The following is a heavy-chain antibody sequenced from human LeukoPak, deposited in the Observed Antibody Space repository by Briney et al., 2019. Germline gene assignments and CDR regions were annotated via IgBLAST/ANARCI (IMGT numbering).Heavy chain of an antibody. J-gene: IGHJ4*02. Sequence: GGSLRLACAASGFTFSNYNMNWVRQAPGKGLEWVSSISSSNNYIYYADSVKGRFTISRDNAKNSLYLQMNSLRAEDTAVYYCARRSPNYYFDYWGQGTPVTVSS. CDR3: ARRSPNYYFDY. V-gene: IGHV3-21*01. CDR2: ISSSNNYI. CDR1: GFTFSNYN.